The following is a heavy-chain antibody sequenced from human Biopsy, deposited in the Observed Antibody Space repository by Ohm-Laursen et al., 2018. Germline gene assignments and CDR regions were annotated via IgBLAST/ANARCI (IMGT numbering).Heavy chain of an antibody. V-gene: IGHV3-23*01. D-gene: IGHD3-10*01. CDR2: ISGSGRT. CDR3: ARDGAGSYHDY. J-gene: IGHJ4*02. Sequence: SLRLSCAASGFTFSRYAMSWVRQAPGKGLEWVLAISGSGRTYYADSVKGRFTISRDNAKNSLYLQMNSLTVEDTAVYYCARDGAGSYHDYWGQGTLVTVSS. CDR1: GFTFSRYA.